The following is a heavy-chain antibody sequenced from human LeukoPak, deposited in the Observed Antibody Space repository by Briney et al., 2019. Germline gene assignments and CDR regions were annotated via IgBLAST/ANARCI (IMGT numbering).Heavy chain of an antibody. CDR3: ARTDSSGYSELDY. Sequence: KFQGRVTITRGTSASTAYMELSSLRSEDTAVYYCARTDSSGYSELDYWGQGTLVTVSS. J-gene: IGHJ4*02. D-gene: IGHD3-22*01. V-gene: IGHV1-3*01.